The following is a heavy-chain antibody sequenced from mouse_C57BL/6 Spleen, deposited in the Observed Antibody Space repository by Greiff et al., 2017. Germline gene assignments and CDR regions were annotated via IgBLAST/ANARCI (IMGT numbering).Heavy chain of an antibody. J-gene: IGHJ2*01. CDR1: GYTFTSYW. CDR3: ARSPFTTVVGDY. V-gene: IGHV1-69*01. Sequence: QVQLQQPGAELVMPGASVKLSCKASGYTFTSYWMHWVKQRPGQGLEWIGEIDPSDSYTNYTQKFKGKSTLTVDKSSSTAYMQLSSLTSEDSAVYYCARSPFTTVVGDYWGQGTTVTVSS. CDR2: IDPSDSYT. D-gene: IGHD1-1*01.